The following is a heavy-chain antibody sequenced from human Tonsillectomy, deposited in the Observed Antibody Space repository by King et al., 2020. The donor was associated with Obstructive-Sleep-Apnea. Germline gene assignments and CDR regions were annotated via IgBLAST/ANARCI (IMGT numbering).Heavy chain of an antibody. Sequence: VQLVESGGGLVKPGGSLRLSCAASGFTFSNAWMSWVRQAPGKGLEWVGRIKSKTDGGTTDYAAPVKGRFTISRDDSQNTLYLQMNSLKTEETAVYYCTTGASWGRGVLLSSELIIDVWGQGTTVTVSS. V-gene: IGHV3-15*01. CDR1: GFTFSNAW. D-gene: IGHD3-10*01. J-gene: IGHJ6*02. CDR2: IKSKTDGGTT. CDR3: TTGASWGRGVLLSSELIIDV.